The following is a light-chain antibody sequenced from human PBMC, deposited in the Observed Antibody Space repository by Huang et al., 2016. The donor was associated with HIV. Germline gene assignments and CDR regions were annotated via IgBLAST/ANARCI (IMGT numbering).Light chain of an antibody. Sequence: DIQMTQSPSTLSASVGDRVTITCRASLSISSWLAGYQQKPGKAPKLLIYKASSLESGVPSRFSGSGSGTEFTLTISSLQPDDFATYYCQQYTTYFPTFGQGTKLEIK. CDR3: QQYTTYFPT. CDR1: LSISSW. CDR2: KAS. J-gene: IGKJ2*01. V-gene: IGKV1-5*03.